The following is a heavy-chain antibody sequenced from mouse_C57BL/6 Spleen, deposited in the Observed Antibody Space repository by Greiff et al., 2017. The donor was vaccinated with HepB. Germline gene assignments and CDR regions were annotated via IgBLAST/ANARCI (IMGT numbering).Heavy chain of an antibody. CDR3: ARSPYYGYDFDY. D-gene: IGHD2-2*01. V-gene: IGHV1-80*01. J-gene: IGHJ2*01. CDR1: GYAFSSYW. CDR2: IYPGDGDT. Sequence: VQGVESGAELVKPGASVKISCKASGYAFSSYWMNWVKQRPGKGLEWIGQIYPGDGDTNYNGKFKGKATLTADKSSSTAYMQLSSLTSEDSAVYFCARSPYYGYDFDYWGQGTTLTVSS.